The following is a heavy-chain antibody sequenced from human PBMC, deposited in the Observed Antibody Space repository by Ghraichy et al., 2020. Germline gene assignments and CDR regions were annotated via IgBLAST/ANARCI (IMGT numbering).Heavy chain of an antibody. CDR1: GYTFTSHG. CDR2: ISTYNGNP. CDR3: AREVWGLFGYSYTHYFDY. Sequence: GESLNISCTASGYTFTSHGISWVRQAPGQGLEWMGYISTYNGNPKYAENLQDRVAMTIDTSTGTAYMELRSLTSDDTAMYYSAREVWGLFGYSYTHYFDYRGQGTLVTVSS. D-gene: IGHD5-18*01. V-gene: IGHV1-18*04. J-gene: IGHJ4*02.